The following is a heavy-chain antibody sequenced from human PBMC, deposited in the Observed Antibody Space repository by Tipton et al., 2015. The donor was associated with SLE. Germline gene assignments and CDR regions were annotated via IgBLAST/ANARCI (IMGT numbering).Heavy chain of an antibody. CDR2: ISSSGRTI. D-gene: IGHD1-26*01. J-gene: IGHJ4*02. CDR1: GFTFSSFS. CDR3: ARDRVGHFDY. V-gene: IGHV3-48*04. Sequence: SLRLSCAASGFTFSSFSMNWVRQAPGKGLEWVSYISSSGRTIYYADSVKGRFTISRDNAKNSLYLQMNSLRAEDAAVYYCARDRVGHFDYWGQGTLVTVSA.